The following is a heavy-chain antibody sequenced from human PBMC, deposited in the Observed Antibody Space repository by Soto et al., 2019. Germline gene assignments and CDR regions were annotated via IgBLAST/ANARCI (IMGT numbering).Heavy chain of an antibody. D-gene: IGHD4-17*01. CDR1: GFTFSSYW. CDR3: AREADYGDYLDC. Sequence: EVQLVESGGGLVQPGGSLRLSCAASGFTFSSYWMSWVRQAPGKGLEWVANIKQDGSEKYYVDSVKGRCTISRDNAKNALYLQTNSLRAEDTAVYYCAREADYGDYLDCWGQGGLVTV. V-gene: IGHV3-7*01. CDR2: IKQDGSEK. J-gene: IGHJ4*02.